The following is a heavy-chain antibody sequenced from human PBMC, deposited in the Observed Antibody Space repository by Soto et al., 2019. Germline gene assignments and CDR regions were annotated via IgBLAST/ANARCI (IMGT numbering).Heavy chain of an antibody. D-gene: IGHD1-7*01. V-gene: IGHV4-30-4*01. Sequence: VQLQGSGPGLLTPSQTLSLTCTVSGASVNTGDYYWSYIRQPPGKGLEWLGYIFYSGDTYYNPSLKSRATISLNTSRNQFSLTLTSVTDADTALYYCVGTGTTDDFWGQGTLVTVSS. CDR3: VGTGTTDDF. CDR1: GASVNTGDYY. CDR2: IFYSGDT. J-gene: IGHJ1*01.